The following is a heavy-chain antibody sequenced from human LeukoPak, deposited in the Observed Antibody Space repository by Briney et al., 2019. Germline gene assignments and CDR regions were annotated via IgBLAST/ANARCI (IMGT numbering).Heavy chain of an antibody. CDR3: AKDRPVLFYYDSSGYAY. CDR1: GFTFSSYG. Sequence: PGGSLRLSCAASGFTFSSYGMHWVRQAPGKGLEWVAVILSDGSKEFYADSVKGRFTISRDNSKNTLYLQMNSLRAEDTAVYYCAKDRPVLFYYDSSGYAYWGQGTLVTVSS. J-gene: IGHJ4*02. V-gene: IGHV3-33*06. CDR2: ILSDGSKE. D-gene: IGHD3-22*01.